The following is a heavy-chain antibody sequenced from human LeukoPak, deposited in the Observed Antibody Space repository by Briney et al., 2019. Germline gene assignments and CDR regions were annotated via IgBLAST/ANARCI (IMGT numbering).Heavy chain of an antibody. V-gene: IGHV3-30-3*01. J-gene: IGHJ3*02. CDR3: ARAWEVVPATLDAFDI. D-gene: IGHD2-2*01. Sequence: PGRSLRLSCAASGFTFSSYAMHWVRQAPGKGLEWVAVISYDGSNKYYADSVKGRFTISRDNSKNTLYLQMNSLRAEDTAVYYCARAWEVVPATLDAFDIWGQGTMVTVSS. CDR2: ISYDGSNK. CDR1: GFTFSSYA.